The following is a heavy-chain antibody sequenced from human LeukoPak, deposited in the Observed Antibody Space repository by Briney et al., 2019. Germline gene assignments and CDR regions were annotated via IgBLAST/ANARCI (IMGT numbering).Heavy chain of an antibody. Sequence: GGSLRLSCAASGFTFSSYGMHWVRQAPGKGLEWVAVVWYDGSNKYYADFVKGRFTISRDNSKNKLYLQMNSLRAEDTAVYYCARPYYYGSGSYLDYFDYWGQGTLVTVSS. CDR2: VWYDGSNK. V-gene: IGHV3-33*01. D-gene: IGHD3-10*01. CDR3: ARPYYYGSGSYLDYFDY. J-gene: IGHJ4*02. CDR1: GFTFSSYG.